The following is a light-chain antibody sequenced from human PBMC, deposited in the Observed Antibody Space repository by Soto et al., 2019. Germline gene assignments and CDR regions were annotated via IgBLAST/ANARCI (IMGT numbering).Light chain of an antibody. J-gene: IGLJ3*02. CDR3: CSHAGGSSWV. V-gene: IGLV1-40*01. CDR1: SSNIGAGYD. Sequence: QSVLTQPPSVSGAPGQRVTISCTGSSSNIGAGYDVHWYQQLPGTAPKLLIYGNSNRPSGVPDRFSGSKSGTSASLAITGLQAEDEADYYCCSHAGGSSWVFGGGTKLTVL. CDR2: GNS.